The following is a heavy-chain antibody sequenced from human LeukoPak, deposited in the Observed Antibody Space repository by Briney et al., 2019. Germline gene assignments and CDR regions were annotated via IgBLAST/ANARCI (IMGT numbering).Heavy chain of an antibody. Sequence: GGSLRLSCAASGFTFSSYAMHWVRQAPGKGLEYVSAISSNGGSTYYANSVKGRFTISRDNSKNTLYLQMNSLRAEDTAVYYCAKERKLLPFDCWGQGTLVTVSS. CDR1: GFTFSSYA. J-gene: IGHJ4*02. V-gene: IGHV3-64*01. D-gene: IGHD4-23*01. CDR3: AKERKLLPFDC. CDR2: ISSNGGST.